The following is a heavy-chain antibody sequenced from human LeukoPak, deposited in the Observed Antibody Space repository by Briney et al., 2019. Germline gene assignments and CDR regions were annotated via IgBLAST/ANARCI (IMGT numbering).Heavy chain of an antibody. Sequence: SVKVSCKASGGTFSSYAISWVRHAPGQGLGWVGKSIPILGIANYAQKFQGRVTITADNSTSTAYMELSSLRSEDTAVYYCASNYQLVGFNSTDWFDHWGQGTLVTVSS. V-gene: IGHV1-69*04. CDR2: SIPILGIA. CDR3: ASNYQLVGFNSTDWFDH. J-gene: IGHJ5*02. D-gene: IGHD2-2*01. CDR1: GGTFSSYA.